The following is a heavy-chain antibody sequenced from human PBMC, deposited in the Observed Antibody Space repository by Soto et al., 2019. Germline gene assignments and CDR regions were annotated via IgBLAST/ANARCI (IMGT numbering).Heavy chain of an antibody. CDR3: ARGLIYDFWSGPDWFDP. D-gene: IGHD3-3*01. CDR2: ISSSSSYI. Sequence: GESLKISCAASGFTFSSYSMNWVRQAPGKGLEWVSSISSSSSYIYYADSVKGRFTISRDNAKNSLYLQMNSLRAEDTAVYYCARGLIYDFWSGPDWFDPWGQGTLVTVSS. V-gene: IGHV3-21*01. CDR1: GFTFSSYS. J-gene: IGHJ5*02.